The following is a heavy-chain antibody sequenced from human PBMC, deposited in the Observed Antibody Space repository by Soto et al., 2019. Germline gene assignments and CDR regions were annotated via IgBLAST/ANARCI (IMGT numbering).Heavy chain of an antibody. CDR2: ISTYNGDT. CDR1: GYTFTRSG. V-gene: IGHV1-18*01. CDR3: ASEGFGELSRTYYYYYGMDV. J-gene: IGHJ6*02. Sequence: ASVKVSCKASGYTFTRSGISWVRQAPGQGLEWMGWISTYNGDTNYAQTFQGRVTMTTDASTSTVHMEVRSLRSEDTAVYYCASEGFGELSRTYYYYYGMDVWGQGTTVTVSS. D-gene: IGHD3-10*01.